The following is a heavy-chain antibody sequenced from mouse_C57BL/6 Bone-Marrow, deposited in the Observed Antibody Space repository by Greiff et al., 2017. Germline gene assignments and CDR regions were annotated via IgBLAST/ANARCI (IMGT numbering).Heavy chain of an antibody. V-gene: IGHV1-81*01. CDR3: ARLGYGHYAWFAY. CDR2: IYPGSGST. J-gene: IGHJ3*01. Sequence: QVQLQQSGPELVKPGASVKMSCKASGYTFTDYVISWVKQRTGQGLEWIGEIYPGSGSTYNNETFKGRATLTADKSSNTAYMQFSSLTSEDSAVDVCARLGYGHYAWFAYWGQGTLVTVAA. D-gene: IGHD2-1*01. CDR1: GYTFTDYV.